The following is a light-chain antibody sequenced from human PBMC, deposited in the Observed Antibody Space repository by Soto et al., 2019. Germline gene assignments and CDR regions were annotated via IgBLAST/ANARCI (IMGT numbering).Light chain of an antibody. CDR3: RSYSARSTTHYV. J-gene: IGLJ1*01. Sequence: QSALTQPASLSGSPGQSITISCTGTSSDVGGYNYVSWYQQHPGKAPKLMIYDVSNRPSGVSNRFSGSKSGNTASLTISGLQAEDEADYYCRSYSARSTTHYVFGTGTKLTVL. V-gene: IGLV2-14*03. CDR2: DVS. CDR1: SSDVGGYNY.